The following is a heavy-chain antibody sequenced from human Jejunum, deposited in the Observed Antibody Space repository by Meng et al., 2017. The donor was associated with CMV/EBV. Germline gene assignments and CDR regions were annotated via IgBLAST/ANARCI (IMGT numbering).Heavy chain of an antibody. CDR1: FTVSRNY. J-gene: IGHJ6*02. D-gene: IGHD6-6*01. CDR2: LYSGGIT. Sequence: FTVSRNYMSWVRPTPGKGLEWVSVLYSGGITYSADSVQGRFTISRDNSKNTLYLQMNSLRAEDTAVYYCAREHFISSYYYYAMDVWGQGTTVTVSS. V-gene: IGHV3-66*02. CDR3: AREHFISSYYYYAMDV.